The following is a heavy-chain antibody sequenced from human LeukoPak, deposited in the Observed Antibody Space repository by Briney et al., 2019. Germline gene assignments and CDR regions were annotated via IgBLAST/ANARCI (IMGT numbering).Heavy chain of an antibody. D-gene: IGHD3-10*01. J-gene: IGHJ3*02. CDR2: IYPGDSDT. CDR3: ARTPLWWGDAFDI. V-gene: IGHV5-51*01. Sequence: GESLKISCKGSGYSFTSYWIGWVRQMPGKGLEWMGIIYPGDSDTRYSPSFQGQVTISADKSISTAYLQWSSLKASDTAMYCCARTPLWWGDAFDIWGQGTMVTVSS. CDR1: GYSFTSYW.